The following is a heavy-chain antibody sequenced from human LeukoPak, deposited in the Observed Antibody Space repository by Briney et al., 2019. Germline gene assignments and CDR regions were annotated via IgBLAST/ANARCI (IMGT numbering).Heavy chain of an antibody. D-gene: IGHD3-22*01. CDR3: ARSPLGASSGLNWFDP. Sequence: SVKVSCKASGGTFSSYAISWVRQAPGQGLECMGRIIPIFGTANYAQKFQGRVTITTDESTSTAYMELSSLRSEDTAVYYCARSPLGASSGLNWFDPWGQGTLVTVSS. CDR1: GGTFSSYA. V-gene: IGHV1-69*05. CDR2: IIPIFGTA. J-gene: IGHJ5*02.